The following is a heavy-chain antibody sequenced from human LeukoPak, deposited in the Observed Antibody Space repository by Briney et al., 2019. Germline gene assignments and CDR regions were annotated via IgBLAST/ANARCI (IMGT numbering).Heavy chain of an antibody. CDR2: IIPIFRIA. CDR3: AIYLTMDGYNHDIRYGMDV. V-gene: IGHV1-69*04. D-gene: IGHD5-24*01. CDR1: GGTFSSYA. Sequence: SSVTLSFTASGGTFSSYAISWVRQAPGQGLEWMGRIIPIFRIANYAQKFQGRVTITADKSTSTAYMELSSLRSEDTAVYYCAIYLTMDGYNHDIRYGMDVWGQGTTVTVSS. J-gene: IGHJ6*02.